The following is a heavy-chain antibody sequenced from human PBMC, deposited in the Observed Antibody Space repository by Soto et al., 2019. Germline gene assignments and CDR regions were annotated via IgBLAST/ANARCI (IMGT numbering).Heavy chain of an antibody. V-gene: IGHV3-30*18. Sequence: QVQLVECGGGVDQPGRSLRLSCAASGFTFSSYGMHWVRQAPGKGLEWVAVISYDGSNKYYADSVKGRFTISRDNSKNTLYLQMNSLRAEDTAVYYCAKELLWFGELSYFDYWGQGTLVTVSS. CDR3: AKELLWFGELSYFDY. D-gene: IGHD3-10*01. CDR2: ISYDGSNK. J-gene: IGHJ4*02. CDR1: GFTFSSYG.